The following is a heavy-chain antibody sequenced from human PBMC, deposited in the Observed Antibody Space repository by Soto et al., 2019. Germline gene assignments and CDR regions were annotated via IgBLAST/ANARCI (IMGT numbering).Heavy chain of an antibody. V-gene: IGHV3-30*18. CDR3: VKDIHFLGIWYFDL. CDR2: ISYDGSDT. Sequence: EQLAESGGGVVQSGRSLRLSCEASGFTFSSFGMHWVRQAPGKGLEWVAVISYDGSDTYFADSVKGRFTISRDNSKNTVYLQMNSLRFEDTAVYYCVKDIHFLGIWYFDLWGRGSLVSVSS. CDR1: GFTFSSFG. D-gene: IGHD3-16*01. J-gene: IGHJ2*01.